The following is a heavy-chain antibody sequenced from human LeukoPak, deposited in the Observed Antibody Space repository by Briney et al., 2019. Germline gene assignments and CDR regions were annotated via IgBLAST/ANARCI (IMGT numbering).Heavy chain of an antibody. CDR2: IWHDGTNK. J-gene: IGHJ6*02. CDR3: ARCGTPNNYYGYGVDV. Sequence: GGSLRLSCAASGFTFSNYGMHWVRQAPGKGLEWVAVIWHDGTNKYYADSVKGRFTISRDNAKNSLYLQMISLRAEDTAVYYCARCGTPNNYYGYGVDVWGQGTTVIVSS. D-gene: IGHD1-26*01. CDR1: GFTFSNYG. V-gene: IGHV3-33*01.